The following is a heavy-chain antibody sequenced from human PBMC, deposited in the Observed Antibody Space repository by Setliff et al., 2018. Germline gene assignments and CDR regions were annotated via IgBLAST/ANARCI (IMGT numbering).Heavy chain of an antibody. CDR2: IYYSGTT. J-gene: IGHJ3*02. V-gene: IGHV4-39*01. Sequence: KPSETLSLTCTVSGGSISTSSYWGWIRQPPGKGLEWIGSIYYSGTTYYNPSLKSRVTISVDTSKNQFSLKLSSVTAADTAVYYCARRGYYYGWGDSNAFDIWGQGTMVTVS. D-gene: IGHD3-10*01. CDR1: GGSISTSSY. CDR3: ARRGYYYGWGDSNAFDI.